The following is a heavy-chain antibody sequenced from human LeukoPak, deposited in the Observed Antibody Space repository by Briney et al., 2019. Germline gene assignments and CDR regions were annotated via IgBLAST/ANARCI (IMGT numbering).Heavy chain of an antibody. CDR3: ARVRGDYYFDY. CDR1: GFIFSSYW. D-gene: IGHD3-10*01. V-gene: IGHV3-7*04. CDR2: VNQDGSDK. Sequence: PGGSLRLSCAASGFIFSSYWMSWVRQAPEEGLEWVANVNQDGSDKCYLDSVKGRFTISRDNAKNSLYLQMNSLRAEDTAVHYCARVRGDYYFDYWGQGTLVTVSS. J-gene: IGHJ4*02.